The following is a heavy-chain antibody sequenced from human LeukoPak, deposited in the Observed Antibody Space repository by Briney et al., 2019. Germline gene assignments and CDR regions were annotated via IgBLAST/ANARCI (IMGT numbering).Heavy chain of an antibody. V-gene: IGHV3-53*01. CDR3: ARAPPGVHPFDY. CDR2: IYTGGSI. CDR1: RFTVSSNY. Sequence: GGSLRLSCAASRFTVSSNYMSWVRQAPGKGLEWVSVIYTGGSIYYADSVKGRITISRDNSKNTLYLQMNSLRAEDTAVYYCARAPPGVHPFDYWGQGRLVTVSS. J-gene: IGHJ4*02. D-gene: IGHD3-10*01.